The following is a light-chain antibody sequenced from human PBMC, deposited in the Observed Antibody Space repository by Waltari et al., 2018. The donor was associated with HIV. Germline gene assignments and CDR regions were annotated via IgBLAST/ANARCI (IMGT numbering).Light chain of an antibody. J-gene: IGKJ2*01. CDR3: QQYSNYPYT. V-gene: IGKV1-5*03. Sequence: DIQMTQSPSTLSASVGDSVTITCRASQSINTWLAWYQQKPGRAPKLLIYKASSLQSGVPSRFSGSGSGTEFTLTISSLQPDDFATYYCQQYSNYPYTFGQGTKLEIK. CDR2: KAS. CDR1: QSINTW.